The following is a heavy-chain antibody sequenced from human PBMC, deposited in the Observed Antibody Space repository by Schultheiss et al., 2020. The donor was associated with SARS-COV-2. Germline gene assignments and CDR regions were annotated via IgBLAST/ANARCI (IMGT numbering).Heavy chain of an antibody. CDR3: ARGPYYDSSGYCIH. D-gene: IGHD3-22*01. CDR2: INYSGST. J-gene: IGHJ4*02. CDR1: GGSLSRYY. V-gene: IGHV4-34*01. Sequence: SQTLSLTCAVYGGSLSRYYWTWIRQPPGKGLEWIGDINYSGSTKYYNPSLKSRVTMSVDTSKNQFSLKLSSVTAADTAVYYCARGPYYDSSGYCIHWGQGTLVTVSS.